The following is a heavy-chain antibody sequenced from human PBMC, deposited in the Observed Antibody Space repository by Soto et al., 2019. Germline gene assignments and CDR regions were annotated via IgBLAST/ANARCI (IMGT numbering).Heavy chain of an antibody. CDR1: GFTFSSHA. Sequence: QVQLVESGGGVVQPGMSLRLSCATSGFTFSSHAIHWVRQAPGKGLEWVAQIWSDGSNKSYADSMRGRFTISRDFSNNMAFLQMDSLRAEDTAVYYCARDGQSPAPYAFDMWGQGTLVIVSS. CDR2: IWSDGSNK. CDR3: ARDGQSPAPYAFDM. V-gene: IGHV3-33*01. J-gene: IGHJ3*02.